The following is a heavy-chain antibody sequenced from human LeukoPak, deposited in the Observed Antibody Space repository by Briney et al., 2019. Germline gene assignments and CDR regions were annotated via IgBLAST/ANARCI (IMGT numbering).Heavy chain of an antibody. Sequence: GESLKISCKGSGYSFTSYWIGWVRQMPGEGLEWMGIIYPTDSNTKYSPSFQGQVTISADKSIATAYLQWSSLKASDTAIYYCAVARNGDYYRSFDYWGQGTLVTVSS. CDR1: GYSFTSYW. D-gene: IGHD1-26*01. CDR3: AVARNGDYYRSFDY. V-gene: IGHV5-51*01. J-gene: IGHJ4*02. CDR2: IYPTDSNT.